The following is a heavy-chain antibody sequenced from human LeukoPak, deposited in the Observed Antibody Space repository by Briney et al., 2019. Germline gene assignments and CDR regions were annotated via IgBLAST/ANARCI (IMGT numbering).Heavy chain of an antibody. Sequence: GGSLRLSCAASGFTFSDYYMSWIRQAPGKGLEWVSYISSSSYTNYADSVKGRFTISRDNAKNSLYLQMNSLRAEDTAVYYCARGGTYYGSGSYYWFDPWGQGTLVTVSS. V-gene: IGHV3-11*06. CDR3: ARGGTYYGSGSYYWFDP. CDR1: GFTFSDYY. CDR2: ISSSSYT. D-gene: IGHD3-10*01. J-gene: IGHJ5*02.